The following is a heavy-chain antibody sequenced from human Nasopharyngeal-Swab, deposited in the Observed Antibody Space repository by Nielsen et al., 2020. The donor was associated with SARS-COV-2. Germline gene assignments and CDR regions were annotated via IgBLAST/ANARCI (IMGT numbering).Heavy chain of an antibody. J-gene: IGHJ6*02. CDR2: INSDGSGT. D-gene: IGHD3-3*01. Sequence: GESLKISCAAPGFTFADYWMHWVRQAPGKGLVWVSRINSDGSGTTYADSVRGRFTTSRDNAKNTLYLQLNSLRVEDTAVYFCTRTPSVGYAMDVWGQGTTVTVSS. CDR1: GFTFADYW. CDR3: TRTPSVGYAMDV. V-gene: IGHV3-74*01.